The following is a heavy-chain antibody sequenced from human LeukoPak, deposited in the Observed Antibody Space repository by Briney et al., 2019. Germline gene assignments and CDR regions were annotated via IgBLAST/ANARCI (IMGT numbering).Heavy chain of an antibody. CDR2: IKQDGSEK. Sequence: GGSLRLSCAASGFTFSSYAMSWVRQAPGKGLEWVANIKQDGSEKYYVDSVKGRFTISRDNAKNSLYLQMNSLRAEDTAVYYCAKTFGDWGQGTLVTVSS. V-gene: IGHV3-7*01. J-gene: IGHJ4*02. D-gene: IGHD3-16*01. CDR1: GFTFSSYA. CDR3: AKTFGD.